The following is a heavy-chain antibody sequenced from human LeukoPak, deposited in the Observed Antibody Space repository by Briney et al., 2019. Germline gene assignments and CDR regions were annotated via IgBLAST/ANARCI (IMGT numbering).Heavy chain of an antibody. D-gene: IGHD5-18*01. CDR1: GGTFSSYA. CDR2: IIPIFGTA. Sequence: SVKVSCKASGGTFSSYAISWVRQAPGQGLEWMGGIIPIFGTANYAQKFQGRVTITADESTSTAYMELSSLRSEDTAVYYCARDGYSYAQHDYWGQGTLVTVSS. J-gene: IGHJ4*02. V-gene: IGHV1-69*01. CDR3: ARDGYSYAQHDY.